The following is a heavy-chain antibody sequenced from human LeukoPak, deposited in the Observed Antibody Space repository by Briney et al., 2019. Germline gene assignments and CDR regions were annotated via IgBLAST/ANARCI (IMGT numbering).Heavy chain of an antibody. V-gene: IGHV4-34*01. CDR3: AGRIVVVPAAIGRFDP. Sequence: SETLSLTCAVYGGSFSGYYWSWIRQPPGKGLEWIGEISHSGSTNYNPSLKSRVTISVDTSKNPFSLKLSSVTAADTAVYYCAGRIVVVPAAIGRFDPWGQGTLVTVSS. CDR1: GGSFSGYY. CDR2: ISHSGST. D-gene: IGHD2-2*01. J-gene: IGHJ5*02.